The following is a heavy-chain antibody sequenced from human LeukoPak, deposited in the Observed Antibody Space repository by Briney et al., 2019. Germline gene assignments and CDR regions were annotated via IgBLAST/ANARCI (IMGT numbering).Heavy chain of an antibody. V-gene: IGHV1-46*01. D-gene: IGHD2-21*02. CDR1: GYTFTSYY. CDR3: ARALAYCGGDCRYTNNWFDP. CDR2: INPSGGST. J-gene: IGHJ5*02. Sequence: ASVKVSCKASGYTFTSYYMHWVRQAPGQGLEWMAIINPSGGSTSYAQKFQGRDTMTRDTSTSTVYMELSSLRSEDTAVYYCARALAYCGGDCRYTNNWFDPWGQGTLVTVSS.